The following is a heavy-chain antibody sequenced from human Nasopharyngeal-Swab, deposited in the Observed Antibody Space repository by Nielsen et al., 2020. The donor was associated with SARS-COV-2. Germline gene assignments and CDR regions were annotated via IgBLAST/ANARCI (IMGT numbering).Heavy chain of an antibody. D-gene: IGHD1-1*01. J-gene: IGHJ6*03. CDR1: GFTFSSYG. V-gene: IGHV3-30*03. CDR2: ISDDGSNK. Sequence: GESLKISCAASGFTFSSYGMHWVRQAPGKGLEWVAVISDDGSNKYYADSMKGRFTISRDNSKNTLYLQMNSLRAEDTAVYYCAHNRIGYYYYMDVWGKGTTVTVSS. CDR3: AHNRIGYYYYMDV.